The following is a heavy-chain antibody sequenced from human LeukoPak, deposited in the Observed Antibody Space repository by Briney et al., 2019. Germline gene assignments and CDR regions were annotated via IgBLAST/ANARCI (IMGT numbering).Heavy chain of an antibody. V-gene: IGHV1-46*01. CDR2: INPSGGST. D-gene: IGHD5-24*01. J-gene: IGHJ4*02. CDR3: VRGSRRDGYNTDFDY. CDR1: GYTFTSYY. Sequence: ASVKVSCKASGYTFTSYYMHWVRQAPGQGLEWMGIINPSGGSTSYAQKFQGRVTMTRDTSTSTVYMELSSLRSEDTAVYYCVRGSRRDGYNTDFDYWGQGTLVTVSS.